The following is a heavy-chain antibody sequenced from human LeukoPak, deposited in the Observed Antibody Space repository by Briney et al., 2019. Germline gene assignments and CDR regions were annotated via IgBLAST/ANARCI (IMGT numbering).Heavy chain of an antibody. CDR1: GGSISSGGYY. CDR3: ARGSYYYGMDV. V-gene: IGHV4-31*03. J-gene: IGHJ6*02. Sequence: SETLSLTCTVSGGSISSGGYYWSWIRQHPGKGLEWTGYIYYSGSTYYNPSLKSRVTISVDTSKNQFSLKLSSVTAADTAVYYCARGSYYYGMDVWGQGTTVTVSS. CDR2: IYYSGST.